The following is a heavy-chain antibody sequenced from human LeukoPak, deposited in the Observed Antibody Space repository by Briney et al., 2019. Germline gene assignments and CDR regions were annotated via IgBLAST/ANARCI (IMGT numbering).Heavy chain of an antibody. D-gene: IGHD6-13*01. Sequence: KPSETLSLTCTVSGGSISSSSYYWSWIRQPAGKGLEWIGRIYTSGSTNYNPSLKSRVTMSVDTSKNQFSLKLSSVTAADTAVYYCARDNKELVRTFDYWGQGTLVTVSS. CDR1: GGSISSSSYY. J-gene: IGHJ4*02. V-gene: IGHV4-61*02. CDR2: IYTSGST. CDR3: ARDNKELVRTFDY.